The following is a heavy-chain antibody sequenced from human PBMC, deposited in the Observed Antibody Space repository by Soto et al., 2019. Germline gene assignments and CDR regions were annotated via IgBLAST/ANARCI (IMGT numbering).Heavy chain of an antibody. CDR1: VFTFSHAW. D-gene: IGHD2-15*01. J-gene: IGHJ5*02. Sequence: VGSLRLSCASSVFTFSHAWMSCVRHSPGKWLEWVGRIKSRADGGTKDYGAPVRGRFTISRDDSENMLYLQMNSLKTEDTAVYYCTVVKRWDNYRTHGYWFDPLGPGTLVTVSS. V-gene: IGHV3-15*01. CDR2: IKSRADGGTK. CDR3: TVVKRWDNYRTHGYWFDP.